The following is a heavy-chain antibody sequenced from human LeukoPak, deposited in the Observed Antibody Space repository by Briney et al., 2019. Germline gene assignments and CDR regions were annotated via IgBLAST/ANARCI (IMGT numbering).Heavy chain of an antibody. J-gene: IGHJ4*02. CDR1: GFTFSSYS. D-gene: IGHD3-22*01. Sequence: GGSLRLSCAASGFTFSSYSMNWVRQAPGKGLEWVSSISSSSSYIYYADSVKGRFTISRDNAKNSLYLQMNSLRAEDTAVYYCARDSRYYYDSSGYFDFDYWGQGTLVTVSS. CDR2: ISSSSSYI. CDR3: ARDSRYYYDSSGYFDFDY. V-gene: IGHV3-21*01.